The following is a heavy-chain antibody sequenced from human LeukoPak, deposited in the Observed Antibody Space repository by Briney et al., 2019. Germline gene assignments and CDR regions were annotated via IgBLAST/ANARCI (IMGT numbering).Heavy chain of an antibody. D-gene: IGHD6-19*01. CDR3: ARDRREGAVAGIFDY. V-gene: IGHV3-21*01. Sequence: GESLRLSCAASGFTFSSYSMNWVRQAPGKGLEWVSSISSSSSYIHYADSVKGRFTISRDNAKNSLYLQMNSLRAEDTAVYYCARDRREGAVAGIFDYWGQGTLVTVSS. J-gene: IGHJ4*02. CDR1: GFTFSSYS. CDR2: ISSSSSYI.